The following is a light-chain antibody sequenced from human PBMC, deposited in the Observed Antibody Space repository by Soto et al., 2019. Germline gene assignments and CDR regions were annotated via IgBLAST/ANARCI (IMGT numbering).Light chain of an antibody. V-gene: IGKV1-9*01. CDR3: QQFQSYPVT. CDR1: QNINTY. Sequence: DIQLTQSPSFLSASVGDRVTITCRASQNINTYLVWYQLKPGKVPKLLVYAASTLQTGVPSKFSGTGSGTEFALTISGLQPEDFATYYCQQFQSYPVTVGQGTRLEIK. CDR2: AAS. J-gene: IGKJ5*01.